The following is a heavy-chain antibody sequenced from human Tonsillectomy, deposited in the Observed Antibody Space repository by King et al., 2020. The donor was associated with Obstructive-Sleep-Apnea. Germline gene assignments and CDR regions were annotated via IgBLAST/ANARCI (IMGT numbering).Heavy chain of an antibody. CDR1: GFTFDDYV. CDR3: VKDIRVFGDSDSAVDI. Sequence: VQLVESGGDLVQPGRSLRLSCAASGFTFDDYVMHWVRQAPRKGLEWVSGITWNSDRTGYADSVKGRFTISRDNAKNSLYLQMNSLRAEDTALYYCVKDIRVFGDSDSAVDIWGQGTMVTVSS. CDR2: ITWNSDRT. V-gene: IGHV3-9*01. D-gene: IGHD2-21*01. J-gene: IGHJ3*02.